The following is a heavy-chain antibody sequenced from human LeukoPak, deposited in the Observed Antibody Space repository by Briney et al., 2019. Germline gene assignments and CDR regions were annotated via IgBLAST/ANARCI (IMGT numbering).Heavy chain of an antibody. Sequence: SETLSLTCAVYGGSFSGYYWSWIRQPPGKGLEWIGEINHSGSTNYNPSLKSRVTISVDTSKNQFSLKLSSVTAADTAVYFCARGDCSGGSCHSGLWGQGTLVTVSS. D-gene: IGHD2-15*01. CDR1: GGSFSGYY. V-gene: IGHV4-34*01. J-gene: IGHJ4*02. CDR2: INHSGST. CDR3: ARGDCSGGSCHSGL.